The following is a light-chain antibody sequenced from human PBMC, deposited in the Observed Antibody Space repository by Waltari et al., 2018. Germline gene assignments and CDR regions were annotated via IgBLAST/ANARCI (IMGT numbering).Light chain of an antibody. J-gene: IGKJ4*01. Sequence: ESVLTQSLGTLSLSPGDRAPLTSRASQSVSSNFLAWYQQNPGQAPRLLIYGASSRATGIPDKFSGSGCGRDFTLTINRLEPEDFAVYYCQQYGRSPLAFGGGTKVEIK. CDR2: GAS. CDR3: QQYGRSPLA. CDR1: QSVSSNF. V-gene: IGKV3-20*01.